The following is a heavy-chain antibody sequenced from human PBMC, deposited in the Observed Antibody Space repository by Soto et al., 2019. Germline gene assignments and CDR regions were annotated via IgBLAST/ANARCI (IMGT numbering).Heavy chain of an antibody. CDR3: ARSRDSLFDY. CDR2: TFYRSKWSY. D-gene: IGHD2-21*02. CDR1: GDRVSSNRVV. Sequence: SPTVPLTCAICGDRVSSNRVVSNWVRQSPSRGLEWLGRTFYRSKWSYDYAVSVQSRVTITPDTSKNQFSLQLHSVTPEDTAMYYCARSRDSLFDYWGQRSLVTVSS. J-gene: IGHJ4*02. V-gene: IGHV6-1*01.